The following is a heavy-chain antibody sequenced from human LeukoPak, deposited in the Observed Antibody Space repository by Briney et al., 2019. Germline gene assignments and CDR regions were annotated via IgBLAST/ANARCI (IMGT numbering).Heavy chain of an antibody. J-gene: IGHJ4*02. CDR1: GFTFSSYG. V-gene: IGHV3-23*01. CDR2: IGRSGGFT. Sequence: GGSQRLSCAASGFTFSSYGMSWVRQVPGKGPEWVSAIGRSGGFTYFADSVKGRFIISRDNSKNTLYLQMNNLRAEDTAVYYCARDADGDLLPYYFDYWGQGTLVTVSS. D-gene: IGHD3-10*01. CDR3: ARDADGDLLPYYFDY.